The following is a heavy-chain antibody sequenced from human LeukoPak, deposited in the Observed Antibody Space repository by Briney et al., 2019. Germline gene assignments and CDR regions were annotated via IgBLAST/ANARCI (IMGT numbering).Heavy chain of an antibody. CDR3: AKGITIFGVVIESGDY. CDR2: ISGSGGST. D-gene: IGHD3-3*01. Sequence: PGGSLRLSCAASGFTFSSYAMSWVLQAPGKGLEWVSAISGSGGSTYYADSVKGRFTISRDNSKNTLYLQMNSLRAEDTAVYYCAKGITIFGVVIESGDYWGQGTLVTVSS. CDR1: GFTFSSYA. V-gene: IGHV3-23*01. J-gene: IGHJ4*02.